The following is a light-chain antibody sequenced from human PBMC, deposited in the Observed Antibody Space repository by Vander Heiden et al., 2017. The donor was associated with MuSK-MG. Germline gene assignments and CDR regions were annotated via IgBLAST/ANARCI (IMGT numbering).Light chain of an antibody. Sequence: DIQMTQSPSSMSASVGDRVTITCRASQSISSYLNWYQQKPGKAPKLLFDAASSLQSGVPSWCSGRGSGTDSTLTISRLQPEDVATYYWQQSDCTPPTFGRGTKVEIK. CDR3: QQSDCTPPT. V-gene: IGKV1-39*01. CDR2: AAS. J-gene: IGKJ1*01. CDR1: QSISSY.